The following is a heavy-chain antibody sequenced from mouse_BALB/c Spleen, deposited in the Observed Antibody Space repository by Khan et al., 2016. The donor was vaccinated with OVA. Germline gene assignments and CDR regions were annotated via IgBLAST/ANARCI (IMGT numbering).Heavy chain of an antibody. J-gene: IGHJ2*01. D-gene: IGHD1-1*01. CDR2: INPHIGET. CDR1: GYSFTGYF. CDR3: ARIYRSDFDY. V-gene: IGHV1-20*02. Sequence: VQLKESGPELVKPGASVKISCKASGYSFTGYFMNWVKQSHGKSLEWIGRINPHIGETFYNQKFTGKATLTVDESSSTAHMALRSLASEDSAVYYCARIYRSDFDYWGQGTTLTVSS.